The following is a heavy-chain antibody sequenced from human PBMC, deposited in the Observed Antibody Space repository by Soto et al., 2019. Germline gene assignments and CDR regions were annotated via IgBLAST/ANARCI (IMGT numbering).Heavy chain of an antibody. CDR3: AKDQGLVGLGELFLSYYFDY. J-gene: IGHJ4*02. CDR2: ISGSGGST. D-gene: IGHD3-10*01. CDR1: GFTFSSYA. V-gene: IGHV3-23*01. Sequence: EVQRLESGGGLVQPGGSPRLSCAASGFTFSSYAMSWVRQAPGKGLEWVSAISGSGGSTYYADSVKGRFTISRDNSKNTLYLQMNRLRAEDTAVYYCAKDQGLVGLGELFLSYYFDYWGQGTLVTVSS.